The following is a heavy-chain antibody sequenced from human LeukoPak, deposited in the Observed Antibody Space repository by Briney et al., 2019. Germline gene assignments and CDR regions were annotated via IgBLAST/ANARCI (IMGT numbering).Heavy chain of an antibody. CDR3: ARGRPYAFDI. CDR1: GGTFSSYA. Sequence: ASVKVSCKASGGTFSSYAVSWVRQAPGQGLEWMGGVILIFGTANYAQKFQGRVTITADESTSTVYMELSSLRSEDTAVYYCARGRPYAFDIWGQGTMVTVSS. CDR2: VILIFGTA. V-gene: IGHV1-69*13. J-gene: IGHJ3*02.